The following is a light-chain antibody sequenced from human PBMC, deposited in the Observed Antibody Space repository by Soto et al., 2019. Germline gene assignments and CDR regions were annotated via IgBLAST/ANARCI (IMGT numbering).Light chain of an antibody. CDR3: QQYNNWPPGT. J-gene: IGKJ1*01. CDR2: GAS. CDR1: QSVSRY. Sequence: EIVLTQSPGTLSLSPGERATLSCRASQSVSRYLAWYQQKPGQAPRLLIYGASTRATGIPARFSGSGSGTEFTLTISSLQSEDFAVYYCQQYNNWPPGTFGQGTKVEIK. V-gene: IGKV3-15*01.